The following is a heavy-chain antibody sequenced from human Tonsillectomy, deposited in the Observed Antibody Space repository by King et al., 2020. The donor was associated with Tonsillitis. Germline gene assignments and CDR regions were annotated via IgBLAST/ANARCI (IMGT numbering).Heavy chain of an antibody. J-gene: IGHJ6*03. V-gene: IGHV4-61*02. CDR2: IYTTGRT. CDR1: GGSISSGGYY. D-gene: IGHD3-3*01. Sequence: VQLQESGPGLVKPSQTLSLTCTVSGGSISSGGYYWSWVRQPAGKGLEWIGHIYTTGRTTYNPSLKSRVTMSVDTSINQFSLKLSSVTAADTALYYCAGWTWEWLFPYYYYYMDVWGKGTTVTVSS. CDR3: AGWTWEWLFPYYYYYMDV.